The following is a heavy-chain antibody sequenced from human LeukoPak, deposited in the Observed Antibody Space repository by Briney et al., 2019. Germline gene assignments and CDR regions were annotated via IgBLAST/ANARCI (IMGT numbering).Heavy chain of an antibody. CDR2: IIPIFGTA. D-gene: IGHD3-3*01. J-gene: IGHJ3*02. V-gene: IGHV1-69*05. CDR1: GGTFSSYA. CDR3: ARGREVLDAFDI. Sequence: SVKVSCKASGGTFSSYAISWVRQAPGQGLEWMGGIIPIFGTANYAQKFQGRVTITTGESTSTAYMELSSLRSEDTAVYYCARGREVLDAFDIWGQGTMVTVSS.